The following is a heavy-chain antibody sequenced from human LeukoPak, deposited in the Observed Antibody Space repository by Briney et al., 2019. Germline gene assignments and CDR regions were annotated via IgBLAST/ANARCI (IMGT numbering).Heavy chain of an antibody. J-gene: IGHJ3*02. Sequence: SETLSLTCTVSGGSMGSYYWSWIRQPPGKGLEWIGYIYYSGSTNYNPSLKSRVTISVDTSKNQFSLKLSSVTAADTAVYYCARGNYYDSSTYYRAFDIWGQGTMVTVSS. V-gene: IGHV4-59*01. CDR1: GGSMGSYY. D-gene: IGHD3-22*01. CDR2: IYYSGST. CDR3: ARGNYYDSSTYYRAFDI.